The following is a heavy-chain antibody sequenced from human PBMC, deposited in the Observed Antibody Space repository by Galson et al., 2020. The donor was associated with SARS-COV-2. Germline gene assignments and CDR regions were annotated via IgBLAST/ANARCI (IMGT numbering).Heavy chain of an antibody. V-gene: IGHV3-30-3*01. D-gene: IGHD1-26*01. CDR3: ARDSGAFMDV. Sequence: GESLKIYCAASGFTFSSYAMHWVRQAPGKGLEWVAVISYDGSNKYYADSVKGRFTISRDNSKNTLYLQMNSLRAEDTAVYYCARDSGAFMDVWGQGTTVTVSS. CDR2: ISYDGSNK. CDR1: GFTFSSYA. J-gene: IGHJ6*02.